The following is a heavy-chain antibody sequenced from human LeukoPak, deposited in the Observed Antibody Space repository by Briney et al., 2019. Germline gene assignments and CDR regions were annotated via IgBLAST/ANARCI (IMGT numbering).Heavy chain of an antibody. CDR1: GFTVSSNY. Sequence: GGSLRLSCAASGFTVSSNYMSWVRQAPGKGLEWVSVTYSNGRTYYADSVKGRFTISRDISKNTLYLQMNSLRAEDTALYYCAKDATAVPGTVYMDVWGKGTTVTISS. V-gene: IGHV3-53*01. J-gene: IGHJ6*03. CDR2: TYSNGRT. D-gene: IGHD6-13*01. CDR3: AKDATAVPGTVYMDV.